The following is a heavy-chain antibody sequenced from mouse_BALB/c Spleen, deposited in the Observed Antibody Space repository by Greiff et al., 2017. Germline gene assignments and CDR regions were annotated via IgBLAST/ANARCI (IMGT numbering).Heavy chain of an antibody. Sequence: EVKVVESGGDLVKPGGSLKLSCAASGFTFSSYGMSWVRQTPDKRLEWVATISSGGSYTYYPDSVKGRFTISRDNAKNTLYLQMSSLKSEDTAMYYCARLRDYFDYWGQGTTLTVSS. CDR2: ISSGGSYT. CDR3: ARLRDYFDY. J-gene: IGHJ2*01. D-gene: IGHD3-3*01. V-gene: IGHV5-6*01. CDR1: GFTFSSYG.